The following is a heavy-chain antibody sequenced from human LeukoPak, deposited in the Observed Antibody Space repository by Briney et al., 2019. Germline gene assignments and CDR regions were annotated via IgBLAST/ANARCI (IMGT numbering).Heavy chain of an antibody. CDR2: IDPSDSYT. V-gene: IGHV5-10-1*01. CDR3: ARFQYCSGGSCYNYFDY. Sequence: GESLRIPCKGSGYSFTSYWISWVRQMPGKGLEWMGRIDPSDSYTNYSPSFQGHVTISADKSISTAYLQWSSLKASDTAMYYCARFQYCSGGSCYNYFDYWGQGTLVTVSS. J-gene: IGHJ4*02. CDR1: GYSFTSYW. D-gene: IGHD2-15*01.